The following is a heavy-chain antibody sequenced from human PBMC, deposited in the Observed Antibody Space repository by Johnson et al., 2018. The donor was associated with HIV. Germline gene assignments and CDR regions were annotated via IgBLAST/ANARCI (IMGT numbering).Heavy chain of an antibody. CDR2: ISWNSGSI. CDR1: GFTFDDYA. Sequence: VQLVESGGGLVQPGRSLRLSCAASGFTFDDYAMHWVRQAPGKGLEWVSGISWNSGSIGYADSVKGRFTISRDNAKNSLYLQMNSLRAEDTALYYCAKAPWRGGDPNSAVDIWGQGTMVTVSS. V-gene: IGHV3-9*01. D-gene: IGHD3-16*01. CDR3: AKAPWRGGDPNSAVDI. J-gene: IGHJ3*02.